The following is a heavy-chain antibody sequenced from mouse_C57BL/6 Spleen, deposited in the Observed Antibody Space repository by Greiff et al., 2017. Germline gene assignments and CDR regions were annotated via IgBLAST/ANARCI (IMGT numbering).Heavy chain of an antibody. CDR1: GFTFSSYA. CDR3: TRAYYSNYCFAY. CDR2: ISSGGDYI. D-gene: IGHD2-5*01. Sequence: EVKVVESGEGLVKPGGSLKLSCAASGFTFSSYAMSWVRQTPEKRLEWVAYISSGGDYIYYADTVKGRFTISRDNARNTLYLQMSSLKSEDTAMYYCTRAYYSNYCFAYWGQGTLVTVSA. J-gene: IGHJ3*01. V-gene: IGHV5-9-1*02.